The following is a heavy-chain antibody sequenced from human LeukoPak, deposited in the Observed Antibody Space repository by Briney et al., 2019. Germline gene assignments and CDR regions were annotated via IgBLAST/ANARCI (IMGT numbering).Heavy chain of an antibody. CDR2: IRYDGSNE. CDR3: AKDFDGSTWFGRNYMDA. J-gene: IGHJ6*03. D-gene: IGHD6-13*01. V-gene: IGHV3-30*02. CDR1: GFTFSDYG. Sequence: GGALRLSCAASGFTFSDYGMQWVRQAPGKGLEGVAFIRYDGSNEFYADSVKGRFTISRDNSKNTLYLQMNSLRVEDTAFYYCAKDFDGSTWFGRNYMDAWGKGTTVTVSS.